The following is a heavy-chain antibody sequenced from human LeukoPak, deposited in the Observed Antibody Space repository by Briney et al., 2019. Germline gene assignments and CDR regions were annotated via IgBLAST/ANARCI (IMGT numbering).Heavy chain of an antibody. CDR1: GYNFFKYA. Sequence: GGSVKVSCKTSGYNFFKYAIHWVRQAPGQRFEWMGWIDGGNGDTRFSQKFQDRVSFTRDTFATTVYMELTSLRSEDTAVYYCARDQSRDIRVDFDYWGQGTRVIVSS. V-gene: IGHV1-3*01. CDR3: ARDQSRDIRVDFDY. J-gene: IGHJ4*02. D-gene: IGHD2-15*01. CDR2: IDGGNGDT.